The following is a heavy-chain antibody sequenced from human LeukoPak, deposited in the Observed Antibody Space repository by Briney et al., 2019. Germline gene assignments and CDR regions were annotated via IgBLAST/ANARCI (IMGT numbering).Heavy chain of an antibody. D-gene: IGHD6-19*01. CDR1: GFTFSSYS. CDR3: AKYSWGAVAAPFDY. Sequence: GGSLRLSCAASGFTFSSYSMNWVRQAPGKGLEWVSSISSSSSYIYYADSVKGRFTISRDNAKNSLYLQMKNLRAEDTAVYYCAKYSWGAVAAPFDYWGQGALVTVSS. J-gene: IGHJ4*02. CDR2: ISSSSSYI. V-gene: IGHV3-21*04.